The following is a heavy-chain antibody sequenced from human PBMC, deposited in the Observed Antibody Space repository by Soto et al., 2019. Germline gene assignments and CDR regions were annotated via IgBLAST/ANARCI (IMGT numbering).Heavy chain of an antibody. Sequence: SETLSLTCTVSGASVSSGSYYWSWIRQPPGKGLEWIGYIYYSGSTNYNPSLKSRVTISVDTSKSQFSLKLSSVTAADTAVYYCANRRVTTGGDVFDIWGQGTMVTVSS. J-gene: IGHJ3*02. CDR3: ANRRVTTGGDVFDI. CDR2: IYYSGST. CDR1: GASVSSGSYY. V-gene: IGHV4-61*01. D-gene: IGHD4-17*01.